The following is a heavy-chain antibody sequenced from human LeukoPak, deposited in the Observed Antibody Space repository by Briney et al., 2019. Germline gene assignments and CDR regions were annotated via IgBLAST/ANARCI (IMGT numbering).Heavy chain of an antibody. V-gene: IGHV3-23*01. Sequence: GGSLRLSCAVSGITLSNYGMSWVRQAPGKGLEWVAGISGSGGSTNYADSVKGRFTISRDGAKNTLYLQMNSLRAEDTAVYFCAKRGVVIRVILVGFHKEAYYFESWGQGALVTVSS. D-gene: IGHD3/OR15-3a*01. CDR2: ISGSGGST. J-gene: IGHJ4*02. CDR3: AKRGVVIRVILVGFHKEAYYFES. CDR1: GITLSNYG.